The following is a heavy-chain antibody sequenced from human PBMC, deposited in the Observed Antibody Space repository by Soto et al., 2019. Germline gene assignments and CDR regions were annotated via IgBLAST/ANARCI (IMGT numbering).Heavy chain of an antibody. CDR3: ARDGVSAAHDGFDL. CDR2: ISSSSSYI. V-gene: IGHV3-21*01. D-gene: IGHD2-8*01. J-gene: IGHJ3*01. Sequence: GGSLRLSCAASGFTFSSYSMNWVRQAPGKGLEWVSSISSSSSYIYYADSVKGRFTISRDNAKNSLYLQMNSLRAEDTAVYYCARDGVSAAHDGFDLWGQGPRVTVPS. CDR1: GFTFSSYS.